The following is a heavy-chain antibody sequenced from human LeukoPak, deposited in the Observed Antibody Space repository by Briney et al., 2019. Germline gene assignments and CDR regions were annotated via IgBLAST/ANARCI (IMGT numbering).Heavy chain of an antibody. CDR2: ISGSGAST. CDR1: GFTLSNYD. D-gene: IGHD6-19*01. J-gene: IGHJ4*02. Sequence: PGGSLRLSCAASGFTLSNYDMNWVRQAPGKGLEWVSAISGSGASTNYADSVKGRFTISRDNSKNTLYLQMNSLRAEDTAVYYCAAVAVYRPLDYWGQGTLVTVSS. CDR3: AAVAVYRPLDY. V-gene: IGHV3-23*01.